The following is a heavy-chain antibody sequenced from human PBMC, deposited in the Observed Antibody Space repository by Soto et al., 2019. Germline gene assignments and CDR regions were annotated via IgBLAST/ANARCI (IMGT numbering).Heavy chain of an antibody. CDR1: GYSFTSYW. V-gene: IGHV5-51*01. J-gene: IGHJ6*02. D-gene: IGHD2-21*02. Sequence: PGESLKISCKGSGYSFTSYWIGWVRQMPGKGLEWMGIIYPGDSDTRYSPSFQGQVTISADKSISTAYLQWSSLKASDTATYYCARHWDCGGDCYSHYYYGMDVWGQGTTVTVSS. CDR3: ARHWDCGGDCYSHYYYGMDV. CDR2: IYPGDSDT.